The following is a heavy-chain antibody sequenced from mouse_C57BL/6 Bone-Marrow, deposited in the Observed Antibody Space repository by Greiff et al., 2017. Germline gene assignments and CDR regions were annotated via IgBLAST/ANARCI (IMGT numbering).Heavy chain of an antibody. Sequence: QVQLKESGPGLVQPSQSLSIPCTVSGFSLTSYGVHWVRQSPGTGLEWLGVIWCGGSTDYTAAFMSRLSTTKDNSKSQVFFKMTSLQADDTAIYYCATHWYFDVWGTGPPVNVSS. J-gene: IGHJ1*03. V-gene: IGHV2-5*01. CDR1: GFSLTSYG. CDR3: ATHWYFDV. CDR2: IWCGGST.